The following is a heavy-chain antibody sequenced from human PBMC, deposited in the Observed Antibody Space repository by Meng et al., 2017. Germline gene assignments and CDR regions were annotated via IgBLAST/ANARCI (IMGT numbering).Heavy chain of an antibody. CDR2: ISGSGGST. CDR3: AKDRRYSSSPGYDY. J-gene: IGHJ4*02. V-gene: IGHV3-23*01. Sequence: GASLKISCAASGFTFSSYAMSWVRRAPGKGLEWVSAISGSGGSTYDADSVKGRFIISRDNSKNTLYLQMNGLRDEDTAVYFCAKDRRYSSSPGYDYWGQGTLVTVSS. D-gene: IGHD6-13*01. CDR1: GFTFSSYA.